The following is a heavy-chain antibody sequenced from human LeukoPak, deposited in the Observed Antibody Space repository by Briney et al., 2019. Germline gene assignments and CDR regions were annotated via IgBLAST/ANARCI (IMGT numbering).Heavy chain of an antibody. Sequence: AGGSLRLSCAASGFNFSIYAISWVRQARGKGLEWVSGISGSGYSTNYADSVKGRITISRDNYKDTLYLQMNSLRDEDTAVYYCAKDYYGSGTYFYSYSYMDVWGKGTTVTVSS. CDR1: GFNFSIYA. CDR2: ISGSGYST. D-gene: IGHD3-10*01. CDR3: AKDYYGSGTYFYSYSYMDV. V-gene: IGHV3-23*01. J-gene: IGHJ6*03.